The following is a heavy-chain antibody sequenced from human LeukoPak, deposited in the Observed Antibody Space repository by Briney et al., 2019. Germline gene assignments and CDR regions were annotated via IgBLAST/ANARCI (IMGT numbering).Heavy chain of an antibody. CDR3: ARSSGSGYDLMSEYYYYMDV. CDR1: GGTFSSYA. V-gene: IGHV1-69*13. CDR2: VIPIFGTA. D-gene: IGHD5-12*01. Sequence: SVTVSCTASGGTFSSYAIGWVRHAPRPGLEWVGGVIPIFGTANYAQTFQGRVTISADESTRTAYMELSSLRSEDTAVYYCARSSGSGYDLMSEYYYYMDVWGKGTTVTISS. J-gene: IGHJ6*03.